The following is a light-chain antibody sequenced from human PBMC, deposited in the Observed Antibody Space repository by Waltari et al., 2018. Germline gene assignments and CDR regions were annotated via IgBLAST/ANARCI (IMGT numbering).Light chain of an antibody. CDR1: RSILSSANNKNY. V-gene: IGKV4-1*01. J-gene: IGKJ1*01. CDR3: QEYYTIPPWA. Sequence: DIMMTQSPDSLAMSLGESATITCRSSRSILSSANNKNYLGWYQKKPGQPPKLLFYWASTRQSGVPDRFSASGSGTDFSLTISSLQAEDVAVYYCQEYYTIPPWAFGQGTKVEIK. CDR2: WAS.